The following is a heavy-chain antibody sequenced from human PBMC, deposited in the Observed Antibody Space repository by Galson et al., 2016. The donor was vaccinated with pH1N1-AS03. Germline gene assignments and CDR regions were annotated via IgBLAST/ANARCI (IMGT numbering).Heavy chain of an antibody. CDR1: GFRFDDYA. CDR2: ISWNSNKI. Sequence: SLRLSCAVSGFRFDDYAMHWVRQAPGKGLEWVSSISWNSNKIDYADSVKGRFTISRDSAKNSLNLQMNSLSAEDTALYYCIKGGAASADFFDIWGQGTMGTVSS. V-gene: IGHV3-9*01. J-gene: IGHJ3*02. D-gene: IGHD3/OR15-3a*01. CDR3: IKGGAASADFFDI.